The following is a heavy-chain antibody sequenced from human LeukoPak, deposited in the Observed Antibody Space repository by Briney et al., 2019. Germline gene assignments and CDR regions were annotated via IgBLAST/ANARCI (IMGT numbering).Heavy chain of an antibody. J-gene: IGHJ4*02. CDR3: ARENYASGSYYGDDY. D-gene: IGHD3-10*01. V-gene: IGHV1-18*01. CDR2: ISAYNGNT. CDR1: GYTFTSYG. Sequence: GASVKVSCKASGYTFTSYGIIWVRQAPRQGLEWMGWISAYNGNTRYVHNLQDRVTMTTDSSTSTAYMELRSLRSDDTAIYYCARENYASGSYYGDDYWGQGTLVTVSS.